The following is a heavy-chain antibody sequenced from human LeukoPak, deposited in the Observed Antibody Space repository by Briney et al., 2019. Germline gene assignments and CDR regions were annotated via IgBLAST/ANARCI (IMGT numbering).Heavy chain of an antibody. Sequence: PSETLSLTFTVSGGSISSSSYYWGWIRQPPGKGLEWIGSIYYSGSTYYNPSLKSRVTISVDTSKNQFSLKLSSVTAADTAVYYCASSGGGDIEYYDFWSGFYQQYYFDYWGQGTLVTVSS. CDR3: ASSGGGDIEYYDFWSGFYQQYYFDY. D-gene: IGHD3-3*01. V-gene: IGHV4-39*01. CDR2: IYYSGST. CDR1: GGSISSSSYY. J-gene: IGHJ4*02.